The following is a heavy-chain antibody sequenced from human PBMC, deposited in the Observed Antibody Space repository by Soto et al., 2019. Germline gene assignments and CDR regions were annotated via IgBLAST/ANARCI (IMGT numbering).Heavy chain of an antibody. J-gene: IGHJ4*02. CDR3: AKDPSPYNWNYPHFDY. CDR1: GFTFSNAW. Sequence: GGSLRLSCAASGFTFSNAWMSWVRQAPVKGLEWVSAISGSGGSTYYADSVKGRFTISRDNSKNTLYLQMNSLRAEDTAVYYCAKDPSPYNWNYPHFDYWGQGTLVTVSS. D-gene: IGHD1-7*01. V-gene: IGHV3-23*01. CDR2: ISGSGGST.